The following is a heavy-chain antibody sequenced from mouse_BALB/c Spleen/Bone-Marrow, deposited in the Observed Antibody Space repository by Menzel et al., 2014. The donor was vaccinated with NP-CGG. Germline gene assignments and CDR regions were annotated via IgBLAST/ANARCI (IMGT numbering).Heavy chain of an antibody. CDR1: GFNIKDTY. D-gene: IGHD4-1*01. CDR2: IDPANVNT. CDR3: ARHRLGTYFDY. V-gene: IGHV14-3*02. J-gene: IGHJ2*01. Sequence: EVHLVESGAELVKPGASVKLSCTASGFNIKDTYIHWVKQRPEQGLEWIGRIDPANVNTKYDPKFQGKATITADTSSNTAYLQLSSLTSEDTAVYYCARHRLGTYFDYWGQGTTLTVSS.